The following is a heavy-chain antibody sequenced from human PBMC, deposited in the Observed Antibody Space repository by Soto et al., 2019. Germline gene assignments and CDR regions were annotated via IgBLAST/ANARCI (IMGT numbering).Heavy chain of an antibody. Sequence: PGGSLRLSCAASVLTFSSYGMHWVRQAPGKGLEWVAVIWYDGSNKYYADSVKGRFTISRDNSKNTLYLQMNSLRAEDTAVYYCAREQTYYYGSGSTYYYMDVW. CDR1: VLTFSSYG. CDR2: IWYDGSNK. D-gene: IGHD3-10*01. J-gene: IGHJ6*03. V-gene: IGHV3-33*01. CDR3: AREQTYYYGSGSTYYYMDV.